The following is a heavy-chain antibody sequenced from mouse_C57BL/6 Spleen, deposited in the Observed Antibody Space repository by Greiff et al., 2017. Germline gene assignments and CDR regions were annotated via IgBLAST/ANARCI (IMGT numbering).Heavy chain of an antibody. CDR2: ISSGSSTI. D-gene: IGHD2-4*01. CDR1: GFTFSDYG. V-gene: IGHV5-17*01. Sequence: EVKLMESGGGLVKPGGSLKLSCAASGFTFSDYGMHWVRQAPEKGLEWVAYISSGSSTIYYADTVKGRFTISRDNAKNTLFLQMTSLRSEDTAMYYCAIYDYDYAMDYWGQGTSVTVSS. CDR3: AIYDYDYAMDY. J-gene: IGHJ4*01.